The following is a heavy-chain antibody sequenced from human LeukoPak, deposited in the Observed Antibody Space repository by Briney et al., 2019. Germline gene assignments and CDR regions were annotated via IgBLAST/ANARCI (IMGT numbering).Heavy chain of an antibody. V-gene: IGHV4-34*01. CDR2: INHSGST. CDR1: GGSFSGYY. CDR3: ARGTRFDP. J-gene: IGHJ5*02. Sequence: SETLSLTCAVYGGSFSGYYWSWIRQPPGKGLEWIGEINHSGSTNYNPSLKSRVTISVDTSKNQFSLKLSSVTAADTAVYYCARGTRFDPWGQGTLVTVSS.